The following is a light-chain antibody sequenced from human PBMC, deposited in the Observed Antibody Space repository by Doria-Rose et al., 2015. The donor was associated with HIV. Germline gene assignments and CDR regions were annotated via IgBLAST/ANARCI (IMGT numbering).Light chain of an antibody. CDR1: QSFSSTY. J-gene: IGKJ1*01. V-gene: IGKV3-20*01. CDR2: GGS. Sequence: TQSPGTLSLSPGERATLSCRASQSFSSTYLAWYQQKPGQAPSLLIYGGSTRATGIPDRFSASASGTDFTLTINRLEPEDFALYYCHQYGTSWTFGQGTKVEI. CDR3: HQYGTSWT.